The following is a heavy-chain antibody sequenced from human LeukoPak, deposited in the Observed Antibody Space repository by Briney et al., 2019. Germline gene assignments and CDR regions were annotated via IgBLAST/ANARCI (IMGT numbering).Heavy chain of an antibody. J-gene: IGHJ4*02. V-gene: IGHV3-30*18. Sequence: PGGSLRLSCAASGFTFSSYGMHWVRQAPGKGLEWVAVISYDGSNKYYADSVKGRFTISRDNSKNTLYLQMNSLRAEDTAVCYCAKDLMITFGGVIAPDYWGQGTLVTVSS. CDR1: GFTFSSYG. D-gene: IGHD3-16*02. CDR3: AKDLMITFGGVIAPDY. CDR2: ISYDGSNK.